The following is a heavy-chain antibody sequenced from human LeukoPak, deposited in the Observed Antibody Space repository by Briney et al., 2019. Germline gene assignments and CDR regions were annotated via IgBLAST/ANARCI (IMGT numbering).Heavy chain of an antibody. CDR3: ATVYIYGSPTSYFDY. J-gene: IGHJ4*02. CDR2: ISYDGSNK. V-gene: IGHV3-30*04. CDR1: GFTFSSYA. Sequence: GGSLRLSCAASGFTFSSYAMHWVRQAPGKGLEWVAVISYDGSNKYYADSVKGRFTISRDNSKNTLYLQMNSLRAEDTSVHYCATVYIYGSPTSYFDYWGQGTLVTVSS. D-gene: IGHD5-18*01.